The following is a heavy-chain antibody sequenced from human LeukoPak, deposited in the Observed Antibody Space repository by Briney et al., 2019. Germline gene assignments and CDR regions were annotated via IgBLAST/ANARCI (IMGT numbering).Heavy chain of an antibody. J-gene: IGHJ4*02. V-gene: IGHV3-30-3*01. Sequence: PGGSLRLSCAASGFTFSSYAMHWVRQAPGKGLEWVAVISYDGSNKYYADSVKGRFTISRDNSKNTLYLQMNSLRAEDTAVYYCAKDRRAVAGIVDYWGQGTLVTVSS. CDR3: AKDRRAVAGIVDY. CDR1: GFTFSSYA. D-gene: IGHD6-19*01. CDR2: ISYDGSNK.